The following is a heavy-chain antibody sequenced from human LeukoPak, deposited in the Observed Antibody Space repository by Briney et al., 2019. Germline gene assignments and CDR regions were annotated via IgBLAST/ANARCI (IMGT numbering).Heavy chain of an antibody. CDR2: ISSSSSTI. CDR3: ASEDSSGYYPFDY. V-gene: IGHV3-48*04. Sequence: GGSLRLSCAASGFTFSSYSMNWVRQAPGKGLEWVSYISSSSSTIYYADSVKGRFTISRDNAKNSLYLQMNSLRAEDTAVYYCASEDSSGYYPFDYWGQGTLVTVSS. D-gene: IGHD3-22*01. J-gene: IGHJ4*02. CDR1: GFTFSSYS.